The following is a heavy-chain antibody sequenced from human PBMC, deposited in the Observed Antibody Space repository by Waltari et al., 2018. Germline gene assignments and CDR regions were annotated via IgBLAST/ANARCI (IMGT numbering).Heavy chain of an antibody. CDR2: INPHSGDT. J-gene: IGHJ4*02. CDR1: GYIFTGIY. CDR3: ARGSSRVDF. V-gene: IGHV1-2*02. D-gene: IGHD2-2*01. Sequence: QVQLVQSGAEVRKPGASVTVSCNASGYIFTGIYINWVRQAPGKGCAGMGWINPHSGDTNYAQKFRGRITMTRDTAITTAYIELSSLTSDDTAVYYCARGSSRVDFWGQGTLVTVSS.